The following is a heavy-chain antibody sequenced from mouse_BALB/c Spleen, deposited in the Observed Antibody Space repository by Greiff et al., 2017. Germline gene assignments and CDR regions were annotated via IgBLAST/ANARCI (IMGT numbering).Heavy chain of an antibody. CDR2: INPSNGRT. V-gene: IGHV1S81*02. Sequence: QVQLKESGSELVKPGASVKLSCKASGYTFTSYWMHWVKQRPGQGLEWIGEINPSNGRTNYNEKFKSKATLTVDKSSSTAYMQLSSLTSEDSAVYYCASYYYGSSFDYWGQGTTLTVSS. CDR3: ASYYYGSSFDY. J-gene: IGHJ2*01. D-gene: IGHD1-1*01. CDR1: GYTFTSYW.